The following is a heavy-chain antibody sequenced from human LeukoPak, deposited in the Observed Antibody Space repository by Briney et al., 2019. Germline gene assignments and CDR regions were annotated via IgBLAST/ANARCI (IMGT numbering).Heavy chain of an antibody. CDR1: GGSNSSYY. J-gene: IGHJ4*02. V-gene: IGHV4-59*01. CDR3: ARPYCNGGSCYYFNY. D-gene: IGHD2-15*01. Sequence: SETLSLTCTVSGGSNSSYYCSWMRQPPGKGREGIGDVYSSGSTNYNPSLKSRVTISVDTSKNQFSLKLSSVTAADTAVYYCARPYCNGGSCYYFNYWGQGALVTVSS. CDR2: VYSSGST.